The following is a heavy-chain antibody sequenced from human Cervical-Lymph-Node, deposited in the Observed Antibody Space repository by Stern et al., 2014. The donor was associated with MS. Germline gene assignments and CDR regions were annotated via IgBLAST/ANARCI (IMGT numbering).Heavy chain of an antibody. J-gene: IGHJ4*02. CDR2: ISNSGSFV. CDR3: SREPRLTDY. D-gene: IGHD2-21*01. Sequence: QVQLGQSGGGLVKPGGSLRLSCVASGFTFSDHYMSWIRQAPGRGLEFVSYISNSGSFVNYADSVKGRFAISRDNAKDSLYLQMNSLRAEDTAVYYCSREPRLTDYWGQGTLVSVSS. V-gene: IGHV3-11*01. CDR1: GFTFSDHY.